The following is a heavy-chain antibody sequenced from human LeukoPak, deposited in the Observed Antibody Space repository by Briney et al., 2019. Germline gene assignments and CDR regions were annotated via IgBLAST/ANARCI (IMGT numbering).Heavy chain of an antibody. V-gene: IGHV1-18*01. CDR2: ISAYNGNT. CDR1: GGTFSSYT. Sequence: GASVKVSCKASGGTFSSYTISWVRQAPGQGLEWMGWISAYNGNTNYAQKLQGRVTMTTDTSTSTAYMELRSLRSDDTAVYYCARGWVRGVIAYYYYGMDVWGKGTTVTVSS. J-gene: IGHJ6*04. D-gene: IGHD3-10*01. CDR3: ARGWVRGVIAYYYYGMDV.